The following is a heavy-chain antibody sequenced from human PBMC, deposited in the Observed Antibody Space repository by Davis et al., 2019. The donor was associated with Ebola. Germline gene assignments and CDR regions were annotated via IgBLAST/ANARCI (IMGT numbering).Heavy chain of an antibody. CDR3: ARGHNYAHEY. CDR2: ISGYNGNT. CDR1: GYTFSSYG. V-gene: IGHV1-18*01. Sequence: ASVKVSCKASGYTFSSYGITWVRQAPGQGLEWMGWISGYNGNTNYAQKLQGRVTMTTDTSTSTAYMELSSPRYDDTADYYCARGHNYAHEYWGQGTLVTVSS. D-gene: IGHD4-11*01. J-gene: IGHJ4*02.